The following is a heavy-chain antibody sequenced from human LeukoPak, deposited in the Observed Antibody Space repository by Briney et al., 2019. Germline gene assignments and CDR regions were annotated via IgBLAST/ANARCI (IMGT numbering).Heavy chain of an antibody. Sequence: GGSLRLSCAASGFAFSDYSMNWVRQAPGKGLEWVSSISSRSSYIYYADSVKGRFTISRDNAKNSVYLQMNSLRAEDTAVYYCARRRTSTNSYTSWGQGTLVTVSS. J-gene: IGHJ4*02. D-gene: IGHD3-16*01. CDR2: ISSRSSYI. V-gene: IGHV3-21*01. CDR1: GFAFSDYS. CDR3: ARRRTSTNSYTS.